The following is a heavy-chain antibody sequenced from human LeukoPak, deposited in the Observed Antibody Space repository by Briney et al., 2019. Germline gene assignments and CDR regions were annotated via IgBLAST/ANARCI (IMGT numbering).Heavy chain of an antibody. J-gene: IGHJ4*02. Sequence: GGSLRLSCAASGFTFSSYSMNWVCQAPGKGLEWVSYISSSSSTIYYADSVKGRFTISRDNAKNSLYLQMNSLRAEDTAVYYCARNRWLVGYWGQGTLVTVSS. CDR1: GFTFSSYS. V-gene: IGHV3-48*04. CDR3: ARNRWLVGY. CDR2: ISSSSSTI. D-gene: IGHD1-26*01.